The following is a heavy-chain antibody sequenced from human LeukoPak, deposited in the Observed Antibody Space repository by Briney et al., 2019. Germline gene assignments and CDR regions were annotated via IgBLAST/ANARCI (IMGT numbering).Heavy chain of an antibody. CDR2: IIPIFGTG. J-gene: IGHJ4*02. CDR1: GGTFSSYA. Sequence: ASVKVSCKASGGTFSSYAISWGRQAPGQGLELMGGIIPIFGTGNYAQKFQGRVTMTRDTSTSTVYMELSSLRSEDTAVYYCARDGIAARPEDYWGQGTLVTVSS. D-gene: IGHD6-6*01. V-gene: IGHV1-69*05. CDR3: ARDGIAARPEDY.